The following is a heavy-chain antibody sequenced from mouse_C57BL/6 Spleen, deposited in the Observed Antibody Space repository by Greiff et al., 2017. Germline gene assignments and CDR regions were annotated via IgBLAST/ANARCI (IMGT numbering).Heavy chain of an antibody. CDR1: GFTFSSYG. CDR3: ARHPPQYFDV. J-gene: IGHJ1*03. V-gene: IGHV5-6*01. Sequence: EVQLVESGGDLVKPGGSLKLSCAASGFTFSSYGMSWVRQTPDKRLEWVATISSGGSYTYYPDSVKGRFTISRDNAKNTLYLQMSSLKSEDTAMYYCARHPPQYFDVWGTGTTVTVSS. CDR2: ISSGGSYT.